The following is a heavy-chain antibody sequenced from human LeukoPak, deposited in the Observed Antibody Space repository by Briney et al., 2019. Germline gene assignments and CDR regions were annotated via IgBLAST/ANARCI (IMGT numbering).Heavy chain of an antibody. J-gene: IGHJ6*02. Sequence: GGSLRLSCAASGFTFSSYEMNWVRQAPGKGLEWVSYISSSGSTIYYADSVKGRFTISRDNAKNSLYLQMNSLRAEDTAVYYCARDSRGMITFGEGLPAYYYYYYGMDVWGQGTTVTVSS. CDR3: ARDSRGMITFGEGLPAYYYYYYGMDV. D-gene: IGHD3-16*01. CDR1: GFTFSSYE. V-gene: IGHV3-48*03. CDR2: ISSSGSTI.